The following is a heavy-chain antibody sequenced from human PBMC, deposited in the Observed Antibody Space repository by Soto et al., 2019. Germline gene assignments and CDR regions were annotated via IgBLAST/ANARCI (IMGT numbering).Heavy chain of an antibody. V-gene: IGHV1-24*01. Sequence: QVQLVQYGAEVKKPGASVKVSSKVSGYTLTELSMPWVRHATEKGLEWMGGFDPEDGETIYAQKFQGRVTMTEDTSSDTAYMEPSSLRSEDTAVYYCATMLIIVATIYWGQGTLVTVSS. CDR3: ATMLIIVATIY. D-gene: IGHD5-12*01. CDR1: GYTLTELS. J-gene: IGHJ4*02. CDR2: FDPEDGET.